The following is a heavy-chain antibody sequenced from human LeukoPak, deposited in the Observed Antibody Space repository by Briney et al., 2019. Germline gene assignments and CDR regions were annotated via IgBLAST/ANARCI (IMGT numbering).Heavy chain of an antibody. Sequence: SETLSLICALYGGSFSGYYWSWLRQPTGKGLEWIGEINHSGSTNYNPSLKSRVTISVDTSKNQFPLKLTSGTAANTAVYYCVRGTVYYYFHMEVWGKGTTVTVSS. V-gene: IGHV4-34*01. J-gene: IGHJ6*03. D-gene: IGHD4-11*01. CDR3: VRGTVYYYFHMEV. CDR1: GGSFSGYY. CDR2: INHSGST.